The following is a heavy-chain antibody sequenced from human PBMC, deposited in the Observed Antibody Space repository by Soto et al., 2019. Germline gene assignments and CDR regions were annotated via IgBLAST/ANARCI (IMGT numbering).Heavy chain of an antibody. CDR1: GFTFRSYS. D-gene: IGHD2-2*02. J-gene: IGHJ3*01. CDR2: ISSTSSVI. V-gene: IGHV3-21*06. Sequence: EVQLVESGGGLVKPGGSLRLSCVDSGFTFRSYSMKWVRQAPGKGLEWVASISSTSSVIWYADSLKGRFTISRDNAKNSLFLQMDSLRADDTAVYYCLRGGRGYTRDDVLDAWGHGTVVTVSS. CDR3: LRGGRGYTRDDVLDA.